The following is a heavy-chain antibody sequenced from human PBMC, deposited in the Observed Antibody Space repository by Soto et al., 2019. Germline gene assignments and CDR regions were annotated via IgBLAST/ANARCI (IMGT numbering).Heavy chain of an antibody. Sequence: QVQLTQSGAEVKKPGSSLKVSCKASGGSFSTYVFNWVRQAPGQGLEWMGGIIPIFETTHYAQKFQGRLTITADDSSTTAYMELPRRTSADTAVYYCARANWNGSFDFWGQGTPVTVPS. CDR3: ARANWNGSFDF. CDR2: IIPIFETT. J-gene: IGHJ4*02. D-gene: IGHD1-1*01. V-gene: IGHV1-69*01. CDR1: GGSFSTYV.